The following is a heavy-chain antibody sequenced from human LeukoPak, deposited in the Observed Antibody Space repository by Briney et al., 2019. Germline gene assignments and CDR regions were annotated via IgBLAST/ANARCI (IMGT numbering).Heavy chain of an antibody. D-gene: IGHD3-22*01. CDR1: GFTFSNYA. Sequence: GGSLRLFCAASGFTFSNYAMSWVRQAPGKGLEWVSVISGSGGITYYADSVKGRFTISRDNSKNMLYLQMNSLRAEDTAVYYCAKGGYSDSSAYLSYFDYWGQGALVTVSS. V-gene: IGHV3-23*01. CDR2: ISGSGGIT. J-gene: IGHJ4*02. CDR3: AKGGYSDSSAYLSYFDY.